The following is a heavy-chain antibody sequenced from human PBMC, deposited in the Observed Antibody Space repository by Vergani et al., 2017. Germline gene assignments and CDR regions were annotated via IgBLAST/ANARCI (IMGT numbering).Heavy chain of an antibody. V-gene: IGHV3-43*01. CDR2: ISWDGGST. CDR3: AKGGSRADYYDGMDV. J-gene: IGHJ6*02. CDR1: GFTFDDYT. Sequence: EVQLVESGGVVVQPGGSLRLSCAASGFTFDDYTMHWVRQAPGKGLEWVSLISWDGGSTYYADSVKGRFTISRDNSKNSLYLQMNSLRTEDTALYYCAKGGSRADYYDGMDVWGQGTTVTVAS.